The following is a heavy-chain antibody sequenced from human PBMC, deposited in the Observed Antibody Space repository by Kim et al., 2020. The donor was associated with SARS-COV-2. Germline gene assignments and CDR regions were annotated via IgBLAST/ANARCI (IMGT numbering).Heavy chain of an antibody. CDR3: ARGVDLYCSGGSCYGTYFDY. V-gene: IGHV3-48*02. D-gene: IGHD2-15*01. J-gene: IGHJ4*02. Sequence: RFPISRDNAKNSLYLQMNSLRDEDTAVYYCARGVDLYCSGGSCYGTYFDYWGQGTLVTVSS.